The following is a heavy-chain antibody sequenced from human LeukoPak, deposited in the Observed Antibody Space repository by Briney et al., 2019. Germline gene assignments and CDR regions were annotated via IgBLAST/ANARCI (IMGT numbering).Heavy chain of an antibody. D-gene: IGHD6-19*01. V-gene: IGHV1-69*13. CDR2: IIPIFGTA. J-gene: IGHJ4*02. Sequence: ASVKVSCKASGGTFSIYAISWVRQAPGQGLEWMGGIIPIFGTANYAQKFQGRVTITADESTSTAYMELSSLRSEDTAVYYCARDRGAVAGTGIDYWGQGTLVTVSS. CDR1: GGTFSIYA. CDR3: ARDRGAVAGTGIDY.